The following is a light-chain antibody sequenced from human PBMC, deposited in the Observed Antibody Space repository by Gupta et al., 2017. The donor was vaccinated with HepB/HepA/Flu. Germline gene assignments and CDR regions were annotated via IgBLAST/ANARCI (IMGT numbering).Light chain of an antibody. Sequence: QAVVTQAPSLTVSPGGTVTLTCGPSTEPVTSGHYPYWFQQKPGQAPRTLIYDTGNKNSGTPDRFSGSLPGGKAALTLSGAQAEDEDDYYCVLTYNGPWVFGGGTKLTVL. CDR3: VLTYNGPWV. CDR2: DTG. CDR1: TEPVTSGHY. V-gene: IGLV7-46*01. J-gene: IGLJ3*02.